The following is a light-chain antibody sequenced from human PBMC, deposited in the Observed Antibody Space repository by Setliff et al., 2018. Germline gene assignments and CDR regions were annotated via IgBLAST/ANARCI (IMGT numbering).Light chain of an antibody. V-gene: IGLV2-14*03. J-gene: IGLJ1*01. CDR1: SSDVGSYDF. Sequence: QSALARPASVSGSPGQSITISCSGTSSDVGSYDFVSWYQQLPGKAPKLIIHDVTNRPSGVSNRFSGSKAGNTASLTISGLQAEDEADYYCSAYTSSSTYVFGTGTKVTVL. CDR3: SAYTSSSTYV. CDR2: DVT.